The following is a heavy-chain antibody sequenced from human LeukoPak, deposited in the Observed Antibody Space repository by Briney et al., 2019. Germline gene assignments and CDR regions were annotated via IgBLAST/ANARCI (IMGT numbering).Heavy chain of an antibody. V-gene: IGHV4-61*02. CDR2: IYTSGST. CDR3: ARGYDFWSGYYTKNDAFDI. CDR1: GGSISSGSYY. J-gene: IGHJ3*02. D-gene: IGHD3-3*01. Sequence: SETLSLTCTVSGGSISSGSYYWSWIRQPAGKGLEWIGRIYTSGSTNYNPSLKSQVTISVDTSKNQFSLKLSSVTAADTAVYYCARGYDFWSGYYTKNDAFDIWGQGTMVTVSS.